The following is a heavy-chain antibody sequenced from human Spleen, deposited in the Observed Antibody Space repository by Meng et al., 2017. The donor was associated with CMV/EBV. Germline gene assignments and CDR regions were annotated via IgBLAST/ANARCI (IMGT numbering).Heavy chain of an antibody. D-gene: IGHD3-22*01. J-gene: IGHJ4*02. CDR3: AKVSDSSGYYYFDY. V-gene: IGHV3-53*01. CDR2: IYGGSSP. CDR1: GFTVTSTY. Sequence: LKISCAVSGFTVTSTYVGWVRQAPGKGPEWLSVIYGGSSPHYADSVKGRFTISRDNSKNTLYLQMNSLRAEDTAVYYCAKVSDSSGYYYFDYWGQGTLVTVSS.